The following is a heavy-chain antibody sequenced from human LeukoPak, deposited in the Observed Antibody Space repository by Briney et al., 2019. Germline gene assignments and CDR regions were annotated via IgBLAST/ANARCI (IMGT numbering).Heavy chain of an antibody. J-gene: IGHJ6*02. Sequence: ASVKVSCKASRYTFPNYGISWVRQAPGQGLEWMGWISAYNGNTNYAQKPQGKVTMTTDTSTSTAYIELRSLRSDDTAVYYCARVPSGWSGYSSSYYYSGMDVWGQGTTVSVSS. CDR1: RYTFPNYG. D-gene: IGHD3-3*01. CDR2: ISAYNGNT. V-gene: IGHV1-18*01. CDR3: ARVPSGWSGYSSSYYYSGMDV.